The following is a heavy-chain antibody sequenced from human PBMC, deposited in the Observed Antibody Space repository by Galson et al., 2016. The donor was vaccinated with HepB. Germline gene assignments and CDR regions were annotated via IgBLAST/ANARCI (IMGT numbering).Heavy chain of an antibody. D-gene: IGHD2-2*01. CDR1: GFTFSPYA. Sequence: SLRLSCAASGFTFSPYAMSWVRQAPGKGLEWVSGITGSSGTTYYADSVKGRFTISKDNSKNTLYLQMNSLRAEDTAVYYCARAPVTSTTCCYYFDYWGQGTLVTVSS. CDR3: ARAPVTSTTCCYYFDY. CDR2: ITGSSGTT. V-gene: IGHV3-23*01. J-gene: IGHJ4*02.